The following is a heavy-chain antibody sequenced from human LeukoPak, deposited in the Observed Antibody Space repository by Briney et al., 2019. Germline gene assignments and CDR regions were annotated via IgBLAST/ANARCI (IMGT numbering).Heavy chain of an antibody. CDR2: IYPDDSDT. CDR3: ASRVVTADAFDI. Sequence: GESLQISCKGSGYSFTTYWIGWVRQMPGKGLEWMGIIYPDDSDTRYSPSFQGQVTISADKSISTAYLQWSSLKASDTAMYYCASRVVTADAFDIWGQGTMVSVSS. CDR1: GYSFTTYW. V-gene: IGHV5-51*01. J-gene: IGHJ3*02. D-gene: IGHD4-23*01.